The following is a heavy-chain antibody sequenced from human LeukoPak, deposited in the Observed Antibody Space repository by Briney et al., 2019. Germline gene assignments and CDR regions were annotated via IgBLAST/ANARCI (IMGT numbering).Heavy chain of an antibody. CDR3: ARASVEWELLTYYFDY. CDR1: GXXFSTYA. V-gene: IGHV3-23*01. J-gene: IGHJ4*02. CDR2: ISGSGGST. D-gene: IGHD1-26*01. Sequence: LRLSXXASGXXFSTYAMSWVRQAPGKGLEWVSAISGSGGSTYFADSVKGRFTISRDNSKNTLYLQMSSLRAEDTAVYYCARASVEWELLTYYFDYWGQGTLVTVSS.